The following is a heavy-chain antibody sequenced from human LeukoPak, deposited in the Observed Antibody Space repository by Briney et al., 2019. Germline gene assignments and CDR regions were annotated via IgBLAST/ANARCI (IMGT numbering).Heavy chain of an antibody. CDR1: GGSISSSSSH. D-gene: IGHD6-13*01. V-gene: IGHV4-39*01. CDR2: IYYSGST. Sequence: SETLSLTCTVSGGSISSSSSHWGWIRQPPGKGLEWIGTIYYSGSTYYNPSLESRVTISVDTSKNQFSLKLGSVTAADTAVYYCARGRARIAAAGTRPSGYFQHWGQGTLVTVSS. J-gene: IGHJ1*01. CDR3: ARGRARIAAAGTRPSGYFQH.